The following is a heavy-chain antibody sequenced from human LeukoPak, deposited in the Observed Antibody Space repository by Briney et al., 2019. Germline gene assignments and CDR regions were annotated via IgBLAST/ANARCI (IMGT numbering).Heavy chain of an antibody. CDR3: ARVYSSSWDRRFDP. J-gene: IGHJ5*02. D-gene: IGHD6-13*01. CDR2: IKRKIEAEAT. CDR1: EFNMRDVW. Sequence: GGSLRLSCAASEFNMRDVWMTWVRRAPGKNLEWVGHIKRKIEAEATDYAAPVRGRFTISRDDSKNTLFLQMNSLRAEDTAVYYCARVYSSSWDRRFDPWGQGTLVTVSS. V-gene: IGHV3-15*01.